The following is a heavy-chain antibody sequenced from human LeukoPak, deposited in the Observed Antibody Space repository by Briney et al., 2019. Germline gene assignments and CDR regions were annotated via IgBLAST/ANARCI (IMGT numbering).Heavy chain of an antibody. CDR3: ATDPGLRWSFDF. D-gene: IGHD4-23*01. J-gene: IGHJ4*02. Sequence: GGSLRLSCAASGFTVRSHRLIWVRQAPGKGLEWVSVIYNTGSTYYADSVMGRFIISRDISKNTLYLQINGLRPDDTAHYYCATDPGLRWSFDFWGQGTLVTVSS. CDR2: IYNTGST. V-gene: IGHV3-53*05. CDR1: GFTVRSHR.